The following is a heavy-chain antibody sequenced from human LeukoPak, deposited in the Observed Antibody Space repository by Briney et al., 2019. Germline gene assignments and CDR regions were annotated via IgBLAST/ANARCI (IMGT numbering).Heavy chain of an antibody. Sequence: SVKVSCMASGGTFSSYAISWVRQAPGQGLEWMGGIIPIFGTANYAQKFQGRVTITTDESTSTAYMELSSLRSEDTAVYYCARHGDSSGYYYFDYWGQGTLVTVSS. CDR1: GGTFSSYA. CDR3: ARHGDSSGYYYFDY. J-gene: IGHJ4*02. V-gene: IGHV1-69*05. CDR2: IIPIFGTA. D-gene: IGHD3-22*01.